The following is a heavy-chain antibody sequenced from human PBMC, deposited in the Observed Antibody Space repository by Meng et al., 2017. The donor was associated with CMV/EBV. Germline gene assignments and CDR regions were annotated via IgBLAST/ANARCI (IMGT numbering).Heavy chain of an antibody. Sequence: GESLKISCAASGFTFSSYIMNWVRQAPGKGLEWVSSIISSSSYIYYADSVKGRFTIYRDNAKNSLYMQMNSLRAEDTAVYYCARLRYCSSTSCSLGGRYYYYGMDVWGQGTTVTVSS. J-gene: IGHJ6*02. CDR3: ARLRYCSSTSCSLGGRYYYYGMDV. V-gene: IGHV3-21*01. CDR2: IISSSSYI. D-gene: IGHD2-2*01. CDR1: GFTFSSYI.